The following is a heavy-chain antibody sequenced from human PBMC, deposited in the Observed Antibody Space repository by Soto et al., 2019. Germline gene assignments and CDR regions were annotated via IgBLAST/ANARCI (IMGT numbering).Heavy chain of an antibody. CDR3: ARGLAVAYSPALL. CDR1: GYTFTSYY. Sequence: QVQLVQSGAEVKKPGASVKVSCKASGYTFTSYYMHWVQQDPGQGLEWMGLINQGGGGTSNAQHLHGRVTMTSDTSTRTVYTELSSLRSEDTAVYYCARGLAVAYSPALLCGQGTLVTVSS. CDR2: INQGGGGT. J-gene: IGHJ4*02. D-gene: IGHD6-19*01. V-gene: IGHV1-46*01.